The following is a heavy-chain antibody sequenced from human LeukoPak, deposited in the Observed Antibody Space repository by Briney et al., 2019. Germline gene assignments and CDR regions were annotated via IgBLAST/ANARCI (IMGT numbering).Heavy chain of an antibody. V-gene: IGHV3-33*01. CDR3: ARDQRGFSYSKYYFDY. CDR2: IWYDGTNK. CDR1: GFSFSSYG. J-gene: IGHJ4*02. D-gene: IGHD5-18*01. Sequence: SGGSLRLSCAASGFSFSSYGMHWVRQAPGKGLEWVAVIWYDGTNKCYADSVKGRFTISRDNSKNTLYLQMNSLRAEDTAVYYCARDQRGFSYSKYYFDYWGQGTLVTVSS.